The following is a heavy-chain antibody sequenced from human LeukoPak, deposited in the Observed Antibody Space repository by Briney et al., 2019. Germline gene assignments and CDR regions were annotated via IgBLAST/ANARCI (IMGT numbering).Heavy chain of an antibody. CDR3: ARDLTSTFGTWIQSFFDY. V-gene: IGHV4-39*02. CDR1: GGSISSSNYY. CDR2: IYYSGST. Sequence: SETLSLTCTVSGGSISSSNYYWGWIRQPPGKGLKWIGTIYYSGSTYYNPSLKSRVTISVDTSKNQFSLKLSSVTAADTAVYYCARDLTSTFGTWIQSFFDYWGQGTLVTVSS. D-gene: IGHD5-18*01. J-gene: IGHJ4*02.